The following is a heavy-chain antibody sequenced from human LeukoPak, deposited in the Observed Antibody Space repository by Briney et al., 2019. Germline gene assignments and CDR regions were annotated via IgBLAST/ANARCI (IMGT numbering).Heavy chain of an antibody. CDR3: ARDLRDGSLGYYYYGMDV. D-gene: IGHD5-24*01. Sequence: SETLSLTCTVSGGSSSSYYWSWLRQPPGKGLEWLGYIYYSGSTNYNPSLQSRVTISVDTSKNQFSLKLSSVTAADTAVYYCARDLRDGSLGYYYYGMDVWGQGTTVTVSS. CDR1: GGSSSSYY. V-gene: IGHV4-59*01. CDR2: IYYSGST. J-gene: IGHJ6*02.